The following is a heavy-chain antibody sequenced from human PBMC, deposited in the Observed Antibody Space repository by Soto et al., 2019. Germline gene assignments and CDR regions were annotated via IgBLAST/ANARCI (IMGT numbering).Heavy chain of an antibody. D-gene: IGHD2-2*01. Sequence: GGSLRLSCAASGFTFSSYAMSWVRQAPGKGLEWVSAISGSGGSTYYADSVKGRFTISRDNSKNTLYLQMNSLRAEDTAVYYCAKPRGYCSSTSCYGGYYYGLDGWGQGTTVTVSS. J-gene: IGHJ6*01. V-gene: IGHV3-23*01. CDR3: AKPRGYCSSTSCYGGYYYGLDG. CDR2: ISGSGGST. CDR1: GFTFSSYA.